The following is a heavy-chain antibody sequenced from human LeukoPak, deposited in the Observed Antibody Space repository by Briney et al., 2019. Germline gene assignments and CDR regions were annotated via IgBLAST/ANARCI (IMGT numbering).Heavy chain of an antibody. J-gene: IGHJ6*03. Sequence: SETLSLTCAVYGGSFSGYYWSWIRQPPGKGLEWIGEINHSGSTNYNPSLKSRVTISVDTSKNQFSLKLSSVTAADTAVYYCARGARGGDYVLYYYYYMDVWGKGTTVTVSS. CDR3: ARGARGGDYVLYYYYYMDV. CDR1: GGSFSGYY. D-gene: IGHD4-17*01. V-gene: IGHV4-34*01. CDR2: INHSGST.